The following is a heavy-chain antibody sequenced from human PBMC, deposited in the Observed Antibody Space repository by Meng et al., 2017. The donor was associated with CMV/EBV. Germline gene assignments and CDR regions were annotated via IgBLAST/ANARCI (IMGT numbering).Heavy chain of an antibody. CDR2: INPSGGST. CDR3: ASAGCSSTSCHNGDAFDI. D-gene: IGHD2-2*01. J-gene: IGHJ3*02. CDR1: GYTFTGYY. V-gene: IGHV1-46*01. Sequence: ASVKVSCKASGYTFTGYYMHWVRQAPGQGLEWMGIINPSGGSTSYAQKFQGRVTMTRDTSTSTVYMELSSLRSEDTAVYYCASAGCSSTSCHNGDAFDIWGQGTMVTVSS.